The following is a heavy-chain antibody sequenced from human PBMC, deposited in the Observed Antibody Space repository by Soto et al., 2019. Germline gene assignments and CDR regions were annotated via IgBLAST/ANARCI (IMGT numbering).Heavy chain of an antibody. V-gene: IGHV3-23*01. CDR1: GFTFSSYA. CDR2: ISGSGGST. CDR3: AKYRDGYNLYYFDY. J-gene: IGHJ4*02. Sequence: GGSLRLSCAASGFTFSSYAMSWVRQAPGKGLEWVSAISGSGGSTYCADSVKGRFTISRDNSKNTLYLQMNSLRAEDTAVYYCAKYRDGYNLYYFDYWGQGTLVTVSS. D-gene: IGHD5-12*01.